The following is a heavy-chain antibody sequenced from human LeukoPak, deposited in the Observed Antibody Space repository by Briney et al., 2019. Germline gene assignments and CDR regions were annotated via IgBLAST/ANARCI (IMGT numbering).Heavy chain of an antibody. CDR3: ARTYDFGRGPPGDAFDY. Sequence: GGSLRLSCAASGFTFTIFGLNWVRQAPGKGPEWVSYIDARSGITYYADSVQGRFTISRDDARESVFLQMDGLRVDDTAVYYCARTYDFGRGPPGDAFDYWGPGTWVIVSA. CDR1: GFTFTIFG. CDR2: IDARSGIT. J-gene: IGHJ3*01. V-gene: IGHV3-48*01. D-gene: IGHD3-3*01.